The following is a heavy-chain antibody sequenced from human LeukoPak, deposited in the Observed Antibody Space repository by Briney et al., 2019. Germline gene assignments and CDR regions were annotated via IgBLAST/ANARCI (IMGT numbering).Heavy chain of an antibody. Sequence: GGSLRLSCAASGFTFSGSWMHWVRQAPGQGLVWVSRINTDGTTINYADSVKGRFTISRDNAKNTQYLQMHSLTAEDTAVYYCATAGNYRFDYWGQGILVTVSS. D-gene: IGHD5-24*01. CDR1: GFTFSGSW. CDR2: INTDGTTI. J-gene: IGHJ4*02. V-gene: IGHV3-74*01. CDR3: ATAGNYRFDY.